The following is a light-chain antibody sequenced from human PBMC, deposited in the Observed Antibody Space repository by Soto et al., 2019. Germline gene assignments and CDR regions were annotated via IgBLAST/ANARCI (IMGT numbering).Light chain of an antibody. CDR2: AAS. CDR3: QQSYSTPLT. Sequence: DIQMTQSPSSLSASVGDRVTITCRAGQRISSXLNWYQQKPGKAPKFLIYAASSLQSGVPSRFSGSGSGTDFTLTISSLQPEDFATYYCQQSYSTPLTFGGGTKVEIK. CDR1: QRISSX. V-gene: IGKV1-39*01. J-gene: IGKJ4*01.